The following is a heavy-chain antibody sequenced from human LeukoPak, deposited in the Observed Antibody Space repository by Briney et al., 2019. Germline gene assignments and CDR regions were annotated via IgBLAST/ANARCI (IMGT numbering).Heavy chain of an antibody. CDR2: IYYSGST. CDR3: ARNNPRGRVNWFDP. Sequence: PSETLSLTCTVSGGSISSSSYYWGWIRQPPGKGLEWIGSIYYSGSTYYNPSLKSRVIISVDTSKNQFSLKLSSVTAADTAVYYCARNNPRGRVNWFDPWGQGTLVTVSS. D-gene: IGHD1-14*01. V-gene: IGHV4-39*07. CDR1: GGSISSSSYY. J-gene: IGHJ5*02.